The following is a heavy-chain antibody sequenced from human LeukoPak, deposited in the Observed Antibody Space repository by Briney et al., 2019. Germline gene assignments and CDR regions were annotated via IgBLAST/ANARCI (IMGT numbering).Heavy chain of an antibody. V-gene: IGHV1-18*01. CDR2: ISGHNGDV. J-gene: IGHJ4*02. CDR1: GYTFSNYG. D-gene: IGHD3-10*01. Sequence: ASVKVSCKASGYTFSNYGVTWVRQAPGQGLEWMGTISGHNGDVNYAPKFQGRVTMTTVTSTTTAYMELRSLRFDDTAVYYCARYNSLLRGVTTSDYWGQGTLVTVSS. CDR3: ARYNSLLRGVTTSDY.